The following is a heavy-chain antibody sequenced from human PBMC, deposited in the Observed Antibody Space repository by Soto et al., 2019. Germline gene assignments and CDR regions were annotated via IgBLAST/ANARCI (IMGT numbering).Heavy chain of an antibody. CDR2: IYPNSETI. J-gene: IGHJ3*02. V-gene: IGHV3-9*01. Sequence: EVQLVESGGGLVQPGRSLSLSCEASGFAFDYAMHWVRQAPGKGLEWLSGIYPNSETIGYAASVKGRFTTSRESAKNSLYLQLNSLRVEDTALYFWIKEITPGGAEICGQGTMVTVSS. D-gene: IGHD6-25*01. CDR1: GFAFDYA. CDR3: IKEITPGGAEI.